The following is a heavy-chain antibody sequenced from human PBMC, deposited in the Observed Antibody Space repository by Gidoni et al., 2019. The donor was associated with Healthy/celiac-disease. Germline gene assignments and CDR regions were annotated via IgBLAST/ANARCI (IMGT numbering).Heavy chain of an antibody. J-gene: IGHJ4*02. V-gene: IGHV3-21*01. Sequence: EVQLVESGGGLVKPGGSLRFSCAASGSTFSRYSMNWVRQAPGKGLEWVSSISSSSSYIYYADSVKGRFTISRDNAKNSLYLQMNSLRAEDTAVYYCARDPDISGANSTPHYWGQGTLVTVSS. CDR2: ISSSSSYI. CDR1: GSTFSRYS. CDR3: ARDPDISGANSTPHY. D-gene: IGHD5-12*01.